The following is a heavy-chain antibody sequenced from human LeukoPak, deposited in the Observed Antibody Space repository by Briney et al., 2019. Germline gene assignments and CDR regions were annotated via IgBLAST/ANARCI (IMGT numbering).Heavy chain of an antibody. CDR1: GFTFSSYA. J-gene: IGHJ4*02. Sequence: GGSLRLSCAASGFTFSSYAMNWVRQAPGKGLEWVSGISGSGGSTNYADSVKGWFTISRDNSKNTLYLQMNSLRAEDTAVYYCAKDRSRLGGPEDYWGQGTLVTVSS. V-gene: IGHV3-23*01. CDR2: ISGSGGST. CDR3: AKDRSRLGGPEDY. D-gene: IGHD3-16*01.